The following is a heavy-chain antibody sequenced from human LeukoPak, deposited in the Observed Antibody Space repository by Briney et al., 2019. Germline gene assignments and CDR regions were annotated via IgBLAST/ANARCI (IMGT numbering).Heavy chain of an antibody. CDR2: ISGSGGST. V-gene: IGHV3-23*01. Sequence: GGSLRLSCAASGFTFSSYAMSWVRQAPGKGLEWVSAISGSGGSTYYADSVKGRFTISRDNSKNTLYLQMNSLRAEDTAVYYCAKGLGYCSGGSCYLNWGQGTLVTVPS. J-gene: IGHJ4*02. CDR1: GFTFSSYA. CDR3: AKGLGYCSGGSCYLN. D-gene: IGHD2-15*01.